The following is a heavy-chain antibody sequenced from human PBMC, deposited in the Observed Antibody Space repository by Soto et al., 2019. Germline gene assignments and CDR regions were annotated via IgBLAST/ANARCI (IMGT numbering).Heavy chain of an antibody. Sequence: PWGSLRLSCAASGFTFSSYWMHWVRQVPGKGLVWVSRINTDGSRTTYADSVKGRFTISRDNAKNTLYLQMNSLRAEDTAVYYCARAPSGEFDYWGQGTLVTVSS. CDR2: INTDGSRT. V-gene: IGHV3-74*01. D-gene: IGHD1-26*01. J-gene: IGHJ4*02. CDR3: ARAPSGEFDY. CDR1: GFTFSSYW.